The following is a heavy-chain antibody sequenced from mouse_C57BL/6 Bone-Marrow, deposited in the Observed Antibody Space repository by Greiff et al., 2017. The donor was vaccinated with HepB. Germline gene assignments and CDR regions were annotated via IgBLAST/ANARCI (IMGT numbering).Heavy chain of an antibody. CDR2: IDPSDSYT. CDR3: ARGGTVVARNFDY. Sequence: VQLQQPGAELVMPGASVKLSCKASGYTFTSYWMRWVKQRPGQGLEWIGEIDPSDSYTNYNQKFKGKSTLTVDKSSSTAYMQLSSLTSEDSAVYYCARGGTVVARNFDYWGQGTTLTVSS. CDR1: GYTFTSYW. D-gene: IGHD1-1*01. J-gene: IGHJ2*01. V-gene: IGHV1-69*01.